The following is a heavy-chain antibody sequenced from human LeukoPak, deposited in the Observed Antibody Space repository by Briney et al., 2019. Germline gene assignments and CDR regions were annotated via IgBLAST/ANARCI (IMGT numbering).Heavy chain of an antibody. CDR3: ARDLELLDY. V-gene: IGHV3-9*01. J-gene: IGHJ4*02. CDR1: GFIFNNYA. CDR2: ISWNSGSI. D-gene: IGHD1-7*01. Sequence: PGRSLRLSCAGSGFIFNNYAMHWVRQPPGKGLEWVSGISWNSGSIDYADSVKGRFTISRDNAKNSLYLQMNSLRAEDTAVYYCARDLELLDYWGQGTLVTVSS.